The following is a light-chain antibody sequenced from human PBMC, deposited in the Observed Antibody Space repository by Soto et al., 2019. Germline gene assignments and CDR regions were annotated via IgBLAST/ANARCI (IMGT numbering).Light chain of an antibody. V-gene: IGLV2-11*01. Sequence: QSALTQPRSVSGSPGQSVTISCTGTSSDVADYNCVSWYQQHPGKAPKLMIFDVSKRPSGVPDRFSASKSGFTASLTISGLQAEDEADYYCCSYAGSHTLYVFGTGTKLTVL. J-gene: IGLJ1*01. CDR1: SSDVADYNC. CDR3: CSYAGSHTLYV. CDR2: DVS.